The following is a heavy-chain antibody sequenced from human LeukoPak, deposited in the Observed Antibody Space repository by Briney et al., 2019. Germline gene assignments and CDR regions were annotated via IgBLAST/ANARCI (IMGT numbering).Heavy chain of an antibody. CDR3: ARPRLWELLPGDL. CDR2: INPNSGGT. D-gene: IGHD1-26*01. CDR1: GYTFTGYY. V-gene: IGHV1-2*02. Sequence: ASVKVSCKASGYTFTGYYMHWVRQAPGQGLEWMGWINPNSGGTNYAQKFQGRVTMTRDTSISTAYVELSRLRSDDTAVYYCARPRLWELLPGDLWGQGTLVTVSS. J-gene: IGHJ5*02.